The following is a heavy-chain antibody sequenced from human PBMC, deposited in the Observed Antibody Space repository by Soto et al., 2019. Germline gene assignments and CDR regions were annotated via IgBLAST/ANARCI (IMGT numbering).Heavy chain of an antibody. Sequence: EVQLLESGGGLVQPGGSLRLSCAASGFTFSTYAMNWVRQAPGKGLEWVSGISGSGDSTYYADSVKGRFTVSRDNSKNTLYLQMHSLRAEDTAVFYCAKERSSGWSFDYWGQGTLVTVSS. D-gene: IGHD6-19*01. CDR2: ISGSGDST. CDR1: GFTFSTYA. J-gene: IGHJ4*02. V-gene: IGHV3-23*01. CDR3: AKERSSGWSFDY.